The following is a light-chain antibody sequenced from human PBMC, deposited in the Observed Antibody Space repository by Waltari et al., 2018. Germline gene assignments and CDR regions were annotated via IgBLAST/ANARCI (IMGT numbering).Light chain of an antibody. V-gene: IGLV7-46*01. CDR3: LLLYSGARWV. Sequence: QAVVTQEPSLTVSPGGTVTLTCGPSTGTVTSGHYPYWFQQKPSQAPRTLIYDTSNKHSWTPARFSGSLLGGKAALTLSGAQPEDEADYYCLLLYSGARWVFGGGTKLTVL. CDR2: DTS. J-gene: IGLJ3*02. CDR1: TGTVTSGHY.